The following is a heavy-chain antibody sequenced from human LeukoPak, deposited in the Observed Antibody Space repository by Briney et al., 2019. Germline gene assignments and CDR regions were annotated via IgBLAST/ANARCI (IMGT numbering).Heavy chain of an antibody. D-gene: IGHD2-15*01. Sequence: SQTLSLTCTVSGGSISSGSYYWSWIRQPAGKGLEWIGRIYTSGSTNYNPSLKSRVTISVDTSKNQFSLKLSSVTAADTAVYYCARGFGVVVAAFDYWGQGTLVTVSS. V-gene: IGHV4-61*02. CDR1: GGSISSGSYY. CDR3: ARGFGVVVAAFDY. CDR2: IYTSGST. J-gene: IGHJ4*02.